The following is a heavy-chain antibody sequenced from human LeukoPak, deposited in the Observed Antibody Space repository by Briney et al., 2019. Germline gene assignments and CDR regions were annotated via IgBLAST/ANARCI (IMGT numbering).Heavy chain of an antibody. CDR2: INPNSGGT. Sequence: ASVTVSCKASGYTFTGYYMHWVRQAPGQGLEWMGWINPNSGGTNYAQTFQGRVTMTRDTSISTAYMELSRLRSDDTAVYYCARRAVAGLDYWGQGTLVTVSS. D-gene: IGHD6-19*01. J-gene: IGHJ4*02. V-gene: IGHV1-2*02. CDR3: ARRAVAGLDY. CDR1: GYTFTGYY.